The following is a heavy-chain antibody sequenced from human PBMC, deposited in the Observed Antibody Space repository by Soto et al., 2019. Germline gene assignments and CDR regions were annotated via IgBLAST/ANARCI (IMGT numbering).Heavy chain of an antibody. J-gene: IGHJ4*02. Sequence: TLSLTCPVSGGSISRGDSYWSWIRQPPGKGLEWIGYIYYSGSTYYNPSLKSRVTISVDTSKNQFSLKLSSVTAADTAVYYCARVKNYAFVFDYWGQGTLVTVSS. CDR3: ARVKNYAFVFDY. CDR2: IYYSGST. CDR1: GGSISRGDSY. V-gene: IGHV4-30-4*01. D-gene: IGHD1-7*01.